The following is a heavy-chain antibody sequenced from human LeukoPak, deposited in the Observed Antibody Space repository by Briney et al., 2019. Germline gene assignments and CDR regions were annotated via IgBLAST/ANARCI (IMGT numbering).Heavy chain of an antibody. J-gene: IGHJ4*02. D-gene: IGHD5/OR15-5a*01. CDR3: AKDLRGAGACDY. CDR2: INSDGSST. CDR1: GFTLSSYW. V-gene: IGHV3-74*01. Sequence: GGSLRLSCAASGFTLSSYWMHWVRQAPGKGLVWVSRINSDGSSTSYADSVKGRFTISRDNAKNTLYLQMNSLRAEDTAVYYRAKDLRGAGACDYWGQGNLVTVSS.